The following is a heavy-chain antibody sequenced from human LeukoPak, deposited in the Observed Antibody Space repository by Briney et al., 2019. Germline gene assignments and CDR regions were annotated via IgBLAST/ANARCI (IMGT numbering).Heavy chain of an antibody. V-gene: IGHV4-4*07. D-gene: IGHD6-19*01. Sequence: SETLSLTCTVSGGSISSYYWSWIRQPAGKGLEWIGRIYTSGSTNYNPSLKSRVTMSVDTSKNQFSLKLSSLTAADTAVYYCARGSQWLSALDYWGQGTLVTVSS. CDR2: IYTSGST. CDR1: GGSISSYY. CDR3: ARGSQWLSALDY. J-gene: IGHJ4*02.